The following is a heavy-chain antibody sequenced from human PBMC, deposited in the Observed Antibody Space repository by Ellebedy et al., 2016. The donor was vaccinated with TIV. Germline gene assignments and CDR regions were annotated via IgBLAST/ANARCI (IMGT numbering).Heavy chain of an antibody. J-gene: IGHJ5*02. CDR2: IKQDGSEK. Sequence: GESLKISCAASGFTFSSYWMSWVRQAPGKGLEWVANIKQDGSEKYYVDSAKGRFTISRDNAKNSLYLQMNSLRAEDTAVYYCARLQMTTTFNWFDPWGQGTLVTVSS. CDR3: ARLQMTTTFNWFDP. CDR1: GFTFSSYW. D-gene: IGHD4-17*01. V-gene: IGHV3-7*03.